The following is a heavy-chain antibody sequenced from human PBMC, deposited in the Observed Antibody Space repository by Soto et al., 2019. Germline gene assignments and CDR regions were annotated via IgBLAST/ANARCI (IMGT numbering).Heavy chain of an antibody. CDR1: GGTFSSYA. D-gene: IGHD3-3*01. CDR3: AASWDDFWSGYSFDY. V-gene: IGHV1-69*13. J-gene: IGHJ4*02. CDR2: IIPIFGTA. Sequence: SVRVSCKASGGTFSSYAISWVRQAPGQGLEWMGGIIPIFGTANYAQKFQGRVTITADESTSTAYMELSSLRSEDTAVYYCAASWDDFWSGYSFDYWGQGTLVTVSS.